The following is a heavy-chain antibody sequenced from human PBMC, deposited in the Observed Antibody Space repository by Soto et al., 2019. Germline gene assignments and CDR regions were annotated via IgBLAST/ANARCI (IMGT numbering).Heavy chain of an antibody. CDR1: GGSISSYY. J-gene: IGHJ4*02. CDR3: ARGDYYDSSGLY. CDR2: IYYSGST. D-gene: IGHD3-22*01. V-gene: IGHV4-59*01. Sequence: KTSETLSLTCTVSGGSISSYYWSWIRQPPGKGLEWIGYIYYSGSTNYNPSLKSRVTISVDTSKNQFSLKLSSVTAADTAVYYCARGDYYDSSGLYWGQGTLVTVSS.